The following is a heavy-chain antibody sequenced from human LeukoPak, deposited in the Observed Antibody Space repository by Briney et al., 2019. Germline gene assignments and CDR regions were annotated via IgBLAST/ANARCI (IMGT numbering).Heavy chain of an antibody. D-gene: IGHD6-13*01. CDR3: ARERVAQSEQSWFDP. CDR2: VYYSGST. V-gene: IGHV4-59*01. Sequence: PSETLSLTCTVSGDSISSYYWSWIRQPPGKGLEWIGYVYYSGSTNYNPSLKSRVTISVDTSKNQFSLKLSSVTAADTAVYYCARERVAQSEQSWFDPWGQGTLVTVSS. CDR1: GDSISSYY. J-gene: IGHJ5*02.